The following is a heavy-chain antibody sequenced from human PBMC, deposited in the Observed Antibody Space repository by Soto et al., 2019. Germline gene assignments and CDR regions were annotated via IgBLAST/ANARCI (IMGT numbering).Heavy chain of an antibody. J-gene: IGHJ3*02. D-gene: IGHD3-10*01. CDR2: IYYSGST. Sequence: QVQLQESGPGLVKPSETLSLTCTVSGGSISSYYWSWIRQPPGKGLEWIGYIYYSGSTNYNPSLNSRVTLSVDTSKNQFSLQLSSVTAADTAVYYCARQRLLWFGELLSNDAFDIWGQGTMVTVSS. V-gene: IGHV4-59*08. CDR1: GGSISSYY. CDR3: ARQRLLWFGELLSNDAFDI.